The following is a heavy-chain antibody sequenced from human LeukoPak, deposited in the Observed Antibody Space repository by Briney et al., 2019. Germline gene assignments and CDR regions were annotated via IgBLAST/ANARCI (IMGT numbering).Heavy chain of an antibody. CDR2: INPNSGGT. D-gene: IGHD3-10*01. CDR3: ARDLGITMVRGALYYMDV. CDR1: GYTFTSYA. J-gene: IGHJ6*03. V-gene: IGHV1-2*02. Sequence: GASVKVSCKASGYTFTSYAMHWVRQAPGQGLEWMGWINPNSGGTNYAQKFQGRVTMTRDTSISTAYMELSRLRSDDTAVYYCARDLGITMVRGALYYMDVWGKGTTVTISS.